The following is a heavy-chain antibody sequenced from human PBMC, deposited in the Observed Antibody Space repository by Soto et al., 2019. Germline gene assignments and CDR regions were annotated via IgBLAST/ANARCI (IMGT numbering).Heavy chain of an antibody. CDR1: GYTFTSYD. CDR3: ASQAKDVDYESAFDI. CDR2: MNPNSGNT. V-gene: IGHV1-8*01. D-gene: IGHD4-17*01. J-gene: IGHJ3*02. Sequence: ASVKVSCKASGYTFTSYDINWVRQATGQGLEWMGWMNPNSGNTGYAQKFRGRVTMTRNTSISTAYMELSSLRSEDTAVYYCASQAKDVDYESAFDIWGQGTMVTVSS.